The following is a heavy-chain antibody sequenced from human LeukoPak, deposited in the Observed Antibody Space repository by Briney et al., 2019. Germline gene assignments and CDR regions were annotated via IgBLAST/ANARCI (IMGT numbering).Heavy chain of an antibody. D-gene: IGHD5-18*01. V-gene: IGHV3-23*01. CDR3: AKDKDTAMVRYFDY. J-gene: IGHJ4*02. Sequence: GGSLRLSCAASGFTFTTSAVAWVRQAPGKGLEWVSAISGSGVSTYYADSVKGRFTISRDNSKNTLYLQMNSLRAEDTAVYYCAKDKDTAMVRYFDYWGQGTLVTVSS. CDR2: ISGSGVST. CDR1: GFTFTTSA.